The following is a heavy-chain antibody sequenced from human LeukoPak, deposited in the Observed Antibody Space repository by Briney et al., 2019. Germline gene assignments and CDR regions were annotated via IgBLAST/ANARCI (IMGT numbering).Heavy chain of an antibody. CDR3: ARISPPNGYDWAFDI. D-gene: IGHD5-12*01. CDR1: GFTFSSYW. Sequence: GGSLRLSCAASGFTFSSYWMSWVRQAPGKGLEWVANIKQDGSEKYYVDSVKGRFTISRDNAKNSLSLLMNSLRAEDTAVYYCARISPPNGYDWAFDIWGQGTTVTVSS. V-gene: IGHV3-7*05. J-gene: IGHJ3*02. CDR2: IKQDGSEK.